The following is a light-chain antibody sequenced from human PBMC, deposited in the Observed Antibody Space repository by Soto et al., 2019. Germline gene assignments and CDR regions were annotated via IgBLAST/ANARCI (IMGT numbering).Light chain of an antibody. CDR2: GAS. CDR3: QQHNVWPAT. V-gene: IGKV3-15*01. CDR1: QSVNHN. Sequence: DRVMTQSPDTLSASPGERVSLSCRASQSVNHNLAWYLQKPGQAPRLLIYGASTRATGTPARFSGSGSGTEFTLTISRLQSEDFAVYYCQQHNVWPATFGQGTKVDIK. J-gene: IGKJ1*01.